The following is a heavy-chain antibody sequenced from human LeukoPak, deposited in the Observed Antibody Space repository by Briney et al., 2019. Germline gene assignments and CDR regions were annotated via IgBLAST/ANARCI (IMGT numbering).Heavy chain of an antibody. Sequence: GRSLRLSCAASGFTFSSYGMHWVRQAPGKGLEWVAVIWYDGSNKYYADSVKGRFTISRDNSENTLYLQMNSLRAEDTAVYYCARDLAQLTYYYDSSGYPDYWGQGTLVTVSS. J-gene: IGHJ4*02. V-gene: IGHV3-33*01. CDR1: GFTFSSYG. CDR2: IWYDGSNK. D-gene: IGHD3-22*01. CDR3: ARDLAQLTYYYDSSGYPDY.